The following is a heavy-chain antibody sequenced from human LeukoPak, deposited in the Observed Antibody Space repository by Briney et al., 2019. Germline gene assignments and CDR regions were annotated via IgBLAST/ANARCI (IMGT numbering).Heavy chain of an antibody. CDR3: VRITSPGY. CDR2: IYYSGST. CDR1: GGSISSSSYF. D-gene: IGHD3-10*01. J-gene: IGHJ4*02. V-gene: IGHV4-39*01. Sequence: SETLSLTCTASGGSISSSSYFWGWIRQPPGKGLEWIESIYYSGSTYYNPSLKSRVTISVDTTNNQFSLMLSPVTAADTAVYYCVRITSPGYWGQGTLVTVSS.